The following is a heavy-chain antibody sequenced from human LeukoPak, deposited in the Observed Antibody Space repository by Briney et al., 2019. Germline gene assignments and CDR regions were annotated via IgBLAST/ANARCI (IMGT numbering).Heavy chain of an antibody. J-gene: IGHJ5*02. D-gene: IGHD6-19*01. Sequence: ASMKVSCKASGYTFTDYYIHWVRQAPGQGYEWMGRINPNSGGTNYPQKFLGRVTMTRDTSVSTSHMELSRLTSDDTAVYYCTRDRVPITVPGTWFDHRGQGTLVTVSS. CDR2: INPNSGGT. V-gene: IGHV1-2*06. CDR3: TRDRVPITVPGTWFDH. CDR1: GYTFTDYY.